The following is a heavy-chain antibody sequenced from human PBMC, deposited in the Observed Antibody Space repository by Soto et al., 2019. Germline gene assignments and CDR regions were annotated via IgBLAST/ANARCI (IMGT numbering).Heavy chain of an antibody. CDR3: TRDCSGGSCYLYYFDY. Sequence: GGSLRLSCAASGFTFSGPAMHWVRQASGKGLEWVGRIRSKANSYATAYAASVKGRFTISRDDSKNTAYLQMNSLKTEDTAVYYCTRDCSGGSCYLYYFDYWGQGTLVTVSS. CDR1: GFTFSGPA. CDR2: IRSKANSYAT. J-gene: IGHJ4*02. D-gene: IGHD2-15*01. V-gene: IGHV3-73*01.